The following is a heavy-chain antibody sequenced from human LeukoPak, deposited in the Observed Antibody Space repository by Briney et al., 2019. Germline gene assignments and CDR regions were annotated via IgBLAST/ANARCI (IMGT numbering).Heavy chain of an antibody. V-gene: IGHV1-8*01. CDR1: GYTFTSYD. CDR3: ARAGLGYCSSASCYLAPYFDY. D-gene: IGHD2-2*01. CDR2: MNPNSGNT. Sequence: ASVKVSCKASGYTFTSYDINWVRQATGQGLEWMGWMNPNSGNTGYAQKFQGRVTMTRTTSISTARMDLSSLVSEDTAVYYCARAGLGYCSSASCYLAPYFDYWGQKTLLTLSS. J-gene: IGHJ4*02.